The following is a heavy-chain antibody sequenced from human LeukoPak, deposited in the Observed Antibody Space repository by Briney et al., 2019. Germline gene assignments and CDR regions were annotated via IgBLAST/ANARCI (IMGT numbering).Heavy chain of an antibody. D-gene: IGHD6-19*01. V-gene: IGHV1-2*04. J-gene: IGHJ4*02. CDR1: GYTFTGYY. Sequence: ASVNVSCKASGYTFTGYYMHWVRQAPGQGLEWMGWINPNSGGTNYAQKFQGWVTMTRDTSISTAYMELSRLRSDDTAVYYCARAPSRDSSGWYDYWGQGTLVTVSS. CDR3: ARAPSRDSSGWYDY. CDR2: INPNSGGT.